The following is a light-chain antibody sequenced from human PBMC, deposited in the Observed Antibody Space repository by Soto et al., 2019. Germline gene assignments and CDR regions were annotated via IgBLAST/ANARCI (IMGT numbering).Light chain of an antibody. CDR1: QSVSSSY. V-gene: IGKV3-20*01. CDR2: GAS. Sequence: EIVLTQSPGTLSLSPGERAILSCRASQSVSSSYLAWYRQKPGQAPSLLIYGASSRATGIPDRFSGSGSGTDFTLSISRLEPEDLVYFCQQYGSSHRTFGQGTKVDI. J-gene: IGKJ1*01. CDR3: QQYGSSHRT.